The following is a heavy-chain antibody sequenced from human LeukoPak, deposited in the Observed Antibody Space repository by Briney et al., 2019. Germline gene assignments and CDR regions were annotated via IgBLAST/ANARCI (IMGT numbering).Heavy chain of an antibody. J-gene: IGHJ4*02. CDR1: GYTLSELS. Sequence: ASVKVSCKVSGYTLSELSMHWVRQVPGKGLEWMGGFDPEDGETIYAQKFQGRVTMTEDTSTDTAYMELSSLRSEDTAVYYCAIGVATITLLFDYWGQGTLVTVSS. V-gene: IGHV1-24*01. D-gene: IGHD5-24*01. CDR3: AIGVATITLLFDY. CDR2: FDPEDGET.